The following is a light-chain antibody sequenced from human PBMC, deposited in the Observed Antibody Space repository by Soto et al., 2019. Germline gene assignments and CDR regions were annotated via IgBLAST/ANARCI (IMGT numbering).Light chain of an antibody. J-gene: IGLJ1*01. CDR3: SSYTSSSLYV. Sequence: QSVLTQPASVSGSPGQSITISCTGTSSDVGGYNYVSWYQQLPGKAPKLMIYDVSDRPSGVSNRFSGSKSGNTASLTISGLQAEDEADYYCSSYTSSSLYVFGTGTKLTF. CDR1: SSDVGGYNY. CDR2: DVS. V-gene: IGLV2-14*01.